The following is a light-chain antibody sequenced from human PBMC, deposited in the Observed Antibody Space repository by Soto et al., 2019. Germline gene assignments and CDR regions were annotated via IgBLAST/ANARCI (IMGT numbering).Light chain of an antibody. CDR2: EVS. CDR3: CSYAGSSTFPYV. V-gene: IGLV2-23*02. Sequence: QSALTQPASVSGSPGQSITISCTGTSSDVGSYNLVSWYQQHPGKAPKLMIYEVSKRPSGVSNRFSGSKSGNTASLTISGLQAEDDADYYCCSYAGSSTFPYVFGTGTKVTVL. J-gene: IGLJ1*01. CDR1: SSDVGSYNL.